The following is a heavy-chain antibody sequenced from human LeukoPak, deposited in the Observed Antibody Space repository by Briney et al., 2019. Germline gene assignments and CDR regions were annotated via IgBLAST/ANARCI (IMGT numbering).Heavy chain of an antibody. CDR2: INHSGST. CDR1: GGSFSGYY. CDR3: ARGGAPGYCSGGSCYRWFDP. D-gene: IGHD2-15*01. J-gene: IGHJ5*02. Sequence: SETLSLTCAVYGGSFSGYYWSWIRQPPGKGLEWIGEINHSGSTNYNPSLKSRVTISVDTSKNQFSLKLSSVTAADTAVYYCARGGAPGYCSGGSCYRWFDPWGQGTLVTVSS. V-gene: IGHV4-34*01.